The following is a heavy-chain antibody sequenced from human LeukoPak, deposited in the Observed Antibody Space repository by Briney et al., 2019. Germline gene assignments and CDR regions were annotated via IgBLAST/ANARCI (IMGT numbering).Heavy chain of an antibody. V-gene: IGHV3-30*18. CDR3: AKGLRRTRLHYDILTGSLARDAFDI. D-gene: IGHD3-9*01. CDR2: ISYDRSNK. Sequence: GGSLRLSCAASGFTFSSYGMHWVRQAPGKGLEWVAVISYDRSNKYYADSVKGRFTISRDNSKNALYLQMNSLRAEDTAVYYCAKGLRRTRLHYDILTGSLARDAFDIWGQGIMVTVSS. CDR1: GFTFSSYG. J-gene: IGHJ3*02.